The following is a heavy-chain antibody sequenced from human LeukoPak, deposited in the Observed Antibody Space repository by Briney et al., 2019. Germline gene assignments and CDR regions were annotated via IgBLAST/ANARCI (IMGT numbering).Heavy chain of an antibody. D-gene: IGHD1-7*01. J-gene: IGHJ4*02. CDR1: GGSFSGYY. CDR2: INHSGST. V-gene: IGHV4-34*01. Sequence: SETLSLTCAVYGGSFSGYYWSWIRQPPGKGLEWIGEINHSGSTNYNPSLKSRVTISVDTSKNQFSLKLSSVTAADTAVYYCARRLTGTSLHFDYWGQGTVVTVSS. CDR3: ARRLTGTSLHFDY.